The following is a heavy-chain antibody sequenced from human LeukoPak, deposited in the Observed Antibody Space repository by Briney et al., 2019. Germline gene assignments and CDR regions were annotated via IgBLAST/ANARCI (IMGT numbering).Heavy chain of an antibody. CDR1: GDSVSRNSAA. J-gene: IGHJ4*02. V-gene: IGHV6-1*01. D-gene: IGHD2-15*01. Sequence: SQTLSLTCAISGDSVSRNSAACDWIRQSPSRGHERLGRTYYRSKWYNDYAVSVKSRITINPDTSKNQFSLQLNSVTPEDTAVYYCARVAFRILDYWGQGTLVTVSS. CDR2: TYYRSKWYN. CDR3: ARVAFRILDY.